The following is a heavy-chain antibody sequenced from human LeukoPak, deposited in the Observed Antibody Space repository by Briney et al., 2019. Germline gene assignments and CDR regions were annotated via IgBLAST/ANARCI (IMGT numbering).Heavy chain of an antibody. CDR1: GYTFNSYD. CDR3: ARVLRYDFWSAYYFDY. CDR2: ISTYNGNT. V-gene: IGHV1-18*01. Sequence: ASVKVSFKASGYTFNSYDITWVRQAPGQGLEWMAWISTYNGNTNYAQEVQGRVTMTTDTSTSTAYMELRSLRSDDTAVYYCARVLRYDFWSAYYFDYWGQGTLVTVSS. J-gene: IGHJ4*02. D-gene: IGHD3-3*01.